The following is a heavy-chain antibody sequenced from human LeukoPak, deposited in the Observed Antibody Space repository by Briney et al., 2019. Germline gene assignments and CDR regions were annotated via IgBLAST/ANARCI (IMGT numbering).Heavy chain of an antibody. CDR1: GYTFTSYG. J-gene: IGHJ3*02. Sequence: ASVKVSCRASGYTFTSYGISWVRQAPGQGLEWMGWISAYNGNTNYAQKLQGRVTMTTDTSTSTAYVELRSLRSDDTAVYYCARGYRLTRQPNDAFHIWGQGTMVTVSS. D-gene: IGHD5-18*01. V-gene: IGHV1-18*01. CDR2: ISAYNGNT. CDR3: ARGYRLTRQPNDAFHI.